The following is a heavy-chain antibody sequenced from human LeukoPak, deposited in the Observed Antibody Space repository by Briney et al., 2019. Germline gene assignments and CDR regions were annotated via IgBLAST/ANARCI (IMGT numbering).Heavy chain of an antibody. V-gene: IGHV4-34*01. CDR1: GGSFSGYY. Sequence: PSETLSLTCAVYGGSFSGYYWSWIRQPPGKGLEWIGEINHSGSTNYNPSLKSRVTISVDTSKNQFSLKLSSVTAADTAVYYCASSSRHYYYGSGNQYYFDYWGQGTLVTVSS. D-gene: IGHD3-10*01. CDR3: ASSSRHYYYGSGNQYYFDY. J-gene: IGHJ4*02. CDR2: INHSGST.